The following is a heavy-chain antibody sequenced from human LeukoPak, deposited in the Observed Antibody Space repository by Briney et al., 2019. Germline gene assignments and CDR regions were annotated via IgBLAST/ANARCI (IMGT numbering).Heavy chain of an antibody. Sequence: PGESLRLSCAASGLTFSNYAVGWVRQAPGRGLERVSAISNSGGRTYYADSVKGRFTISRDNSKNTLYLQMNSLRDDDAGVYYCAKRMGYDFGHFDYWGQGALVTVSS. V-gene: IGHV3-23*01. D-gene: IGHD2/OR15-2a*01. CDR1: GLTFSNYA. CDR3: AKRMGYDFGHFDY. J-gene: IGHJ4*02. CDR2: ISNSGGRT.